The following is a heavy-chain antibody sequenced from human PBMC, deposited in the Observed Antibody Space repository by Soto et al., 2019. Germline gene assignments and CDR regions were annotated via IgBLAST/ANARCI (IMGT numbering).Heavy chain of an antibody. V-gene: IGHV1-18*01. D-gene: IGHD2-2*01. CDR3: AREQLLNYYYYGMDV. CDR1: GYTFTTFG. Sequence: ASVKVSCKASGYTFTTFGISWVRQAPGQGLEWVGWISANNGNTNYAQKLQGRVTMTTDTSTSTAYMELRSLRSDDTAVYYCAREQLLNYYYYGMDVWGQGTTVTVSS. CDR2: ISANNGNT. J-gene: IGHJ6*02.